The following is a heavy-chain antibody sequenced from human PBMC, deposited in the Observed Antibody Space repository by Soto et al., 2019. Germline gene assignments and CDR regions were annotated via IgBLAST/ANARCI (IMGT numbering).Heavy chain of an antibody. CDR3: AGDLHGEPYY. V-gene: IGHV1-18*01. CDR2: ISAYNGNT. J-gene: IGHJ4*02. Sequence: QVQLVQSGAEVKKPGASVKVSCKASGYTFTSYGISWVRQAPGQGLEWMGWISAYNGNTNYAQKLQGRVTMTTDTTTSTAYMELRGLGTYGTAGYFLAGDLHGEPYYWGQGTLVNVSS. CDR1: GYTFTSYG. D-gene: IGHD4-17*01.